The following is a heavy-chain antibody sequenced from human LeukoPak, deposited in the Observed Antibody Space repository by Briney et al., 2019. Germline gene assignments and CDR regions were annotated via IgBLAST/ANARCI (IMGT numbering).Heavy chain of an antibody. CDR3: ARVRLQQLVVEGLDDAFDI. CDR2: INAGNGNT. D-gene: IGHD6-13*01. J-gene: IGHJ3*02. V-gene: IGHV1-3*01. Sequence: GASVKVSCKASGYTFTSYAMHWVRQAPGQRLEWMGWINAGNGNTKYSQKFQGRVTITRDTSASTAYMELSSLRSEDTAVYYCARVRLQQLVVEGLDDAFDIWGQGTMVTVSS. CDR1: GYTFTSYA.